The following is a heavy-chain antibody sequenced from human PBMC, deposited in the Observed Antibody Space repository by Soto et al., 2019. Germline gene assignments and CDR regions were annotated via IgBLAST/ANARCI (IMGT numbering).Heavy chain of an antibody. Sequence: QVQLVESGGGVVQPGRSLRLSCAASGFTFSSYGMHWVRQAPGKGLEWVAVISYDGSNKYYADSVKGRFTISRDNSKNTLYLQMNRLRADDTAVYYCEKDLFLLEHIRMDYYYYYGMDVWGQGTTVTVSS. J-gene: IGHJ6*02. D-gene: IGHD3-3*01. CDR2: ISYDGSNK. CDR3: EKDLFLLEHIRMDYYYYYGMDV. CDR1: GFTFSSYG. V-gene: IGHV3-30*18.